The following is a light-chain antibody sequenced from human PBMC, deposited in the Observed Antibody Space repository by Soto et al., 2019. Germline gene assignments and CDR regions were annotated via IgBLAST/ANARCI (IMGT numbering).Light chain of an antibody. CDR3: CSHVNDFTHWI. Sequence: QSALTQPPSASGSPGQSVTISCTGTSGDVGAYDYVSWYQQHPGKAPKLLIYEVTKRPLGVPDRFSGSKSGNAASLTISGLQADDEANYYCCSHVNDFTHWIFGGGTKLTVL. V-gene: IGLV2-8*01. CDR2: EVT. J-gene: IGLJ3*02. CDR1: SGDVGAYDY.